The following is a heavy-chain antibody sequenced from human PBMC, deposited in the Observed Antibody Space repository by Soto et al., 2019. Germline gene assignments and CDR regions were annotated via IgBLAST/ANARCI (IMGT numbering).Heavy chain of an antibody. CDR1: GFTFSSYS. CDR2: ISSSSSTI. CDR3: ARGRSGWLDD. Sequence: GSLRLSCAASGFTFSSYSMNWVRQAPGKGLEWVSYISSSSSTIHYADSVKGRFTISRDNAKNSLYLQMNSLRAEDTAVYYCARGRSGWLDDWGQGTLVTVSS. D-gene: IGHD6-19*01. J-gene: IGHJ4*02. V-gene: IGHV3-48*01.